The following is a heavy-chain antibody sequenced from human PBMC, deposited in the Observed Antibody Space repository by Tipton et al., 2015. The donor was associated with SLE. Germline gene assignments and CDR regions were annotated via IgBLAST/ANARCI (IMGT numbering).Heavy chain of an antibody. CDR3: ARGYCSGGSCSYWYFDL. J-gene: IGHJ2*01. CDR2: IYHSGST. Sequence: LRLSCAASGFTFSSYAMHWVRQPPGKGLEWIGEIYHSGSTNYNPSLKGRVTISVDTSKNQFSLKLSSVTAADTAVYYCARGYCSGGSCSYWYFDLWGRGTLVTVSS. CDR1: GFTFSSYA. D-gene: IGHD2-15*01. V-gene: IGHV4-34*01.